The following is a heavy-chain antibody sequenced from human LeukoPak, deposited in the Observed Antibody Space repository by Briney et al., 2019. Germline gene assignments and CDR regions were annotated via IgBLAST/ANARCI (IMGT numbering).Heavy chain of an antibody. CDR2: ISYDGSNK. V-gene: IGHV3-30-3*01. J-gene: IGHJ4*02. CDR1: GFTFSSYA. CDR3: ARESEGVGFDY. D-gene: IGHD1-26*01. Sequence: GGSLRLSCAASGFTFSSYAMHWVRQAPGKGLEWVAVISYDGSNKYYADSVKGRFTISRGNSKNTLYLQMNSLRAEDTAVYYCARESEGVGFDYWGQGTLVTVSS.